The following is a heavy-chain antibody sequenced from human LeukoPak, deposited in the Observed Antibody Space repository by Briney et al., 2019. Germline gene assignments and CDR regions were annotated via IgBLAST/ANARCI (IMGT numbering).Heavy chain of an antibody. Sequence: GGSLRLSCAASGFTFSTYEMNWVRQAPGKGLEWVSHISGSGGAIYYADSVKGRFTISRDSAKNSLYLQMNSLRAEDTAVYYCARRYCNSTTCTLDYWGQGTLVTASS. CDR2: ISGSGGAI. J-gene: IGHJ4*02. CDR3: ARRYCNSTTCTLDY. CDR1: GFTFSTYE. D-gene: IGHD2-2*01. V-gene: IGHV3-48*03.